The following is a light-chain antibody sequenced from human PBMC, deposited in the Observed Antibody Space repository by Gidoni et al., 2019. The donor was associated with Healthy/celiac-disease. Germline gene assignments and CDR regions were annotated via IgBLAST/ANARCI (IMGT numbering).Light chain of an antibody. CDR1: QSISSY. V-gene: IGKV1-39*01. CDR3: QQSYSTLFT. J-gene: IGKJ3*01. Sequence: DIQMTQSPSSLSASVGDRVTITCRASQSISSYLNWYQQKPGKAPKLLIYAASSLQSGVPSRFSGSGSGTDFTLTISSLQPEDFATYYCQQSYSTLFTCXPXTKVDIK. CDR2: AAS.